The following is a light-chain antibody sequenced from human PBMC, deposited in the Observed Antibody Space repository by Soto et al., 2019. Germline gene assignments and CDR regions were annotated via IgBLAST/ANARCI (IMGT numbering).Light chain of an antibody. CDR2: DTS. J-gene: IGKJ5*01. Sequence: EIVLTQSPGTLSLSPGERATLSCRASQRPSNSHVAWYLLKPGQAPRLLIFDTSSRATGIPDRFSGSVSGTDFTLTISRLEPEDFAVFYCQQYGTSELILGQGTRLETK. CDR1: QRPSNSH. CDR3: QQYGTSELI. V-gene: IGKV3-20*01.